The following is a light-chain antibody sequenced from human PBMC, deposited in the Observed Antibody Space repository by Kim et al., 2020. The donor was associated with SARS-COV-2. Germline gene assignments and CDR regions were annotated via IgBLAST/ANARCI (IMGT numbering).Light chain of an antibody. J-gene: IGKJ4*01. CDR2: HAF. Sequence: SPGARATHPCTATQSIGTDLAWYQPKPGQAPRLLIYHAFTRATGIPARNSGSGSGTEFTLTISSLQSEDFSVYYCQQYNDWPLTFGGGTKVDIK. CDR1: QSIGTD. V-gene: IGKV3D-15*01. CDR3: QQYNDWPLT.